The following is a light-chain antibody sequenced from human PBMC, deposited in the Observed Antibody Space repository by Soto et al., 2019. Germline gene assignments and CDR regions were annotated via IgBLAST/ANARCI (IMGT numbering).Light chain of an antibody. Sequence: DIQMTQAPSTLSASVGDRVTITCRASQIISSWLAWYQQKPGKAPKLLIYKASSLESGVPSRFGGSGSGTEFTLTISSLQPDDFATYYCQQYNSYSWTFGHGTKVDIK. V-gene: IGKV1-5*03. J-gene: IGKJ1*01. CDR3: QQYNSYSWT. CDR2: KAS. CDR1: QIISSW.